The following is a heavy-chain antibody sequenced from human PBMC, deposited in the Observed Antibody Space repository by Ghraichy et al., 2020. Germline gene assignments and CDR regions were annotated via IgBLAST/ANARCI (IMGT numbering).Heavy chain of an antibody. J-gene: IGHJ4*02. CDR3: ARRPVVARGGRYWVDY. V-gene: IGHV1-18*01. CDR2: ISAYNGNT. Sequence: ASVKVSCKASGYTFTSYGISWVRQAPGQGLEWMGWISAYNGNTNYAQKLQGRVTMTTDTSTSTAYMELRSLRSDDTAVYYCARRPVVARGGRYWVDYWGQGSLVTVSS. CDR1: GYTFTSYG. D-gene: IGHD1-26*01.